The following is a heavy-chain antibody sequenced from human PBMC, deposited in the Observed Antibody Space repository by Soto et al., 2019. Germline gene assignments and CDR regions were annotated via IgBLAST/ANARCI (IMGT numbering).Heavy chain of an antibody. CDR2: ITPMFGRA. CDR1: GGTFSTHA. Sequence: QVQLVQSGAEVKKPGSSVKVSCEASGGTFSTHAINWVRQAPGQGLEWMGGITPMFGRATYAQKFQGRVWITADESTSTVYMDLSSLRSEDTAVYYCAREATQFDYTSSHYGMDVWGQGTAVTVSS. D-gene: IGHD6-6*01. V-gene: IGHV1-69*01. J-gene: IGHJ6*02. CDR3: AREATQFDYTSSHYGMDV.